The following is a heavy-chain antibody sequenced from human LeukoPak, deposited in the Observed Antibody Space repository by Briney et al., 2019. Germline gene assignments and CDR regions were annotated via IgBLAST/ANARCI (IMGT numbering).Heavy chain of an antibody. Sequence: SETLSLTCAVYGGSFSSYYWSWIRQPPGKGLEWIGEINHSGSTNYNPSLKSRVTISVDTSKNQFSLKLSSVTAADTAVYYCASTPITYYYDSSGYYWGQGTLVTVSS. CDR1: GGSFSSYY. CDR3: ASTPITYYYDSSGYY. V-gene: IGHV4-34*01. CDR2: INHSGST. J-gene: IGHJ4*02. D-gene: IGHD3-22*01.